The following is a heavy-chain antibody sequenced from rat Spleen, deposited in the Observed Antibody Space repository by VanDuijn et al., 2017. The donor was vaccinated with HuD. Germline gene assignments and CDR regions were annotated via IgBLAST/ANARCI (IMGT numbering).Heavy chain of an antibody. CDR2: ITNTGGST. Sequence: EVQLVESGGGLVQPGRSLKLSCVASGFTFNNYWMTWIRQAPGKGLEWVASITNTGGSTYYPDSVKGRFTISRDNAKSTLYLQMNSLRSEDTATYNCTRVDSSYIYDWFAYWGQGTLVTVSS. J-gene: IGHJ3*01. CDR1: GFTFNNYW. D-gene: IGHD1-2*01. V-gene: IGHV5-31*01. CDR3: TRVDSSYIYDWFAY.